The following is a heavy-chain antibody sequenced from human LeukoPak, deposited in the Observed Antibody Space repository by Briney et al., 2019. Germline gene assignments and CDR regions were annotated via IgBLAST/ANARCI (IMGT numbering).Heavy chain of an antibody. CDR3: ARGGYSFDY. Sequence: PGGSLRLSCTAYGFSLSGYWMSWVRQAPGKGLEWVARLHADGNEKYFVHSVKGRFTVSRDNAKNSLYLQMNSLRVENTAVYYCARGGYSFDYLGQGTLVTVSS. CDR2: LHADGNEK. V-gene: IGHV3-7*01. D-gene: IGHD5-12*01. CDR1: GFSLSGYW. J-gene: IGHJ4*02.